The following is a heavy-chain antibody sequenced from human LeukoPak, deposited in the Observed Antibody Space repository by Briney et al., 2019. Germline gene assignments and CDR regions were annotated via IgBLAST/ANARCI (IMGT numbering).Heavy chain of an antibody. CDR2: ISHDGSNK. Sequence: PGRSLRLSCAACGFTFSSYGMHWVRQAPGKGLEWVAVISHDGSNKYYADSVKGRFTISRDNSKNTLYLQMNSLRAEDTAVYYCARSAYYYDSRGYHNYYYYGMDVWGQGTTVTVSS. D-gene: IGHD3-22*01. CDR3: ARSAYYYDSRGYHNYYYYGMDV. J-gene: IGHJ6*02. CDR1: GFTFSSYG. V-gene: IGHV3-30*03.